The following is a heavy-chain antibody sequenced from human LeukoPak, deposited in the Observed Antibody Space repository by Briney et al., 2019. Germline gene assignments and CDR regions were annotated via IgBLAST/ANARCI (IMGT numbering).Heavy chain of an antibody. CDR2: INHSGIT. V-gene: IGHV4-34*01. Sequence: SETLSLTCGVHGGSLSGYYWSWIRQSPGEGLEWIGEINHSGITNSVPSLKSRVTMSVDTSKNQFSLDLKSVTAADTAVYYCARDEGYYFAYWGQGARVTVSS. J-gene: IGHJ4*02. CDR1: GGSLSGYY. CDR3: ARDEGYYFAY.